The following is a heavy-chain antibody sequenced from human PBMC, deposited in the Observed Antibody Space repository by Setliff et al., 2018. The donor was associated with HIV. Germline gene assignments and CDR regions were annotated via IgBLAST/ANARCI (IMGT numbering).Heavy chain of an antibody. CDR1: RFTFSYYN. J-gene: IGHJ4*02. CDR3: ARAHYYDSSYFYASGNPLIDY. D-gene: IGHD3-22*01. CDR2: ISGNSDHI. V-gene: IGHV3-21*01. Sequence: GESLKISCAASRFTFSYYNMYWLRQAPGEGLEWVSSISGNSDHIYYADSVKGRFTISRDNAKNSLYLQMNSLRAEDTAVYYCARAHYYDSSYFYASGNPLIDYWGQGTLVTVS.